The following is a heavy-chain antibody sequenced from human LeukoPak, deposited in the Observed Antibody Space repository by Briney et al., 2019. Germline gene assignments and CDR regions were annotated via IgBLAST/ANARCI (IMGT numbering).Heavy chain of an antibody. V-gene: IGHV1-18*01. D-gene: IGHD3-3*01. CDR1: GYTFTSYG. CDR2: ISVYNGNT. Sequence: ASVKVSCKASGYTFTSYGISWVRQAPGQGLEWMGWISVYNGNTNYAQNLQGRLTMTTDTSTSTAYMELSSLRSEDTAVYYCARDSPGFWSGYLMPDWYFDLWGRGTLVTVSS. J-gene: IGHJ2*01. CDR3: ARDSPGFWSGYLMPDWYFDL.